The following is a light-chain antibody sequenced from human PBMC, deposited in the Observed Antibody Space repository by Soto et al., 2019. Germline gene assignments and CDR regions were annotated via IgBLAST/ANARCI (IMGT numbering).Light chain of an antibody. CDR1: QSVSSY. Sequence: EIVLTQSPATLSLSPGERATLSCRASQSVSSYLAWYQQKPGQAPRLLIYDASNRATGVPARFSGSGSGTDFTLTISSLEPEDFADYYRQHRGSWPLTSGGGTKLEIK. CDR2: DAS. J-gene: IGKJ4*01. V-gene: IGKV3-11*01. CDR3: QHRGSWPLT.